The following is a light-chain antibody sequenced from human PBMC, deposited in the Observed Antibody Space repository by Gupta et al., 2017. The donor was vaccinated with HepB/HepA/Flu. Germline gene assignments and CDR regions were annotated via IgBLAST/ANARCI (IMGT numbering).Light chain of an antibody. CDR1: QSVSSSY. Sequence: EIVLTQSPGTLSLSPGERATLSGRASQSVSSSYLAWYQQKPGQAPRLLIYGASSRATGIPDRFSGSGSGTDFTLTISRLEPEDFAVYYCQQEGSSPLTFGGGTKVEIK. CDR2: GAS. J-gene: IGKJ4*01. V-gene: IGKV3-20*01. CDR3: QQEGSSPLT.